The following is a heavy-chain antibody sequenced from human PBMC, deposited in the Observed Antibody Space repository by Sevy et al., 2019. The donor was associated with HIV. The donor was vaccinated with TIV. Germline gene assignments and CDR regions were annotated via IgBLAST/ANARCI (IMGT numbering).Heavy chain of an antibody. CDR3: AREGGVATTGDRDAFDI. V-gene: IGHV1-69*13. D-gene: IGHD7-27*01. CDR2: IIPIFGTP. Sequence: ASVKVSCKASGDTFSTYGLSWVRQAPGQGLEWMGGIIPIFGTPNYSQKFQGRVTITADESASTAYMELSSLRSEDTALYYCAREGGVATTGDRDAFDIWGHGTLVTVS. CDR1: GDTFSTYG. J-gene: IGHJ3*02.